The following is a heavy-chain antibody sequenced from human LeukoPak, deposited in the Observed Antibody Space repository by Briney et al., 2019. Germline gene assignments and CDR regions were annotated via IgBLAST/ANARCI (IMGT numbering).Heavy chain of an antibody. J-gene: IGHJ4*02. Sequence: GESLKISCKGSGYSFTSYWIGWVRQMPGKGLEWMGIIYPGDSDTRYSPSFQGQVTISADKSISTAYLQWSSLKASDTAMYYCARHGTSNYYDSALANWGQGTLVTVS. CDR1: GYSFTSYW. V-gene: IGHV5-51*01. CDR2: IYPGDSDT. D-gene: IGHD3-10*01. CDR3: ARHGTSNYYDSALAN.